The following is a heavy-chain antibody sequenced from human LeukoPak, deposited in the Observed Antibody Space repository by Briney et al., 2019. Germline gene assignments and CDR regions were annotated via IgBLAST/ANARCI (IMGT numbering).Heavy chain of an antibody. V-gene: IGHV4-39*07. D-gene: IGHD2-2*02. J-gene: IGHJ4*02. CDR1: GGSISSSSYY. CDR2: IYYSGST. CDR3: AREDDYTKAYFDY. Sequence: SSETLSLTCTVSGGSISSSSYYWGWIRQPPGKGLEWIGSIYYSGSTYYNPSLKSRVTISVDTSKNQFSLKLSSVTAADTAVYYCAREDDYTKAYFDYWGQGTLVTVSS.